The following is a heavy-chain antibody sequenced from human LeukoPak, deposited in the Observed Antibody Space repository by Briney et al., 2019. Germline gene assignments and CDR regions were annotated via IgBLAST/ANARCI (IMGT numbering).Heavy chain of an antibody. CDR3: ARGRGNYPFGY. J-gene: IGHJ4*02. V-gene: IGHV3-7*01. CDR2: IKQDGSEK. CDR1: GFTFSSYW. D-gene: IGHD1-7*01. Sequence: PGGSLRLSCAASGFTFSSYWMSWVRQAPGKGLEWVANIKQDGSEKYYVDSVKGRFPISRDNAKNSLYLQMNSLRAEDTAVYYCARGRGNYPFGYWGQGTLVTVSS.